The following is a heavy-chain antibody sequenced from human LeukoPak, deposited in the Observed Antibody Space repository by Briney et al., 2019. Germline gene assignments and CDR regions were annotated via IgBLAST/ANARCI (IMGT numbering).Heavy chain of an antibody. J-gene: IGHJ4*02. CDR3: ARGGDIFGVVIITSYYFDY. Sequence: GGSLRLSCAASGFTFSSYAMHWVRQAPGKGLEWVAVISYDGSNKYYADSVKGRFTISRDNSKNTLYLQMYSLRAEVTAVYYCARGGDIFGVVIITSYYFDYWGQGTLVTVSS. V-gene: IGHV3-30-3*01. CDR2: ISYDGSNK. CDR1: GFTFSSYA. D-gene: IGHD3-3*01.